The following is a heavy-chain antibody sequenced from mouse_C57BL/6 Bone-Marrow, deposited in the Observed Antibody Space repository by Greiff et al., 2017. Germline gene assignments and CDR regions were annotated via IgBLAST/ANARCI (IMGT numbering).Heavy chain of an antibody. CDR3: AKHTTSSYSMDY. D-gene: IGHD1-1*01. V-gene: IGHV2-9*01. CDR2: IWGGGST. CDR1: GFSLTSYG. J-gene: IGHJ4*01. Sequence: VQLKESVPGLVAPSQSLSITCTVPGFSLTSYGVDWVRQPPGKGLEWLGVIWGGGSTKSNSAHMSRLSLSKDNSKTQVYLKMNSLQDDDTAMYDSAKHTTSSYSMDYWGQGTSVTVSS.